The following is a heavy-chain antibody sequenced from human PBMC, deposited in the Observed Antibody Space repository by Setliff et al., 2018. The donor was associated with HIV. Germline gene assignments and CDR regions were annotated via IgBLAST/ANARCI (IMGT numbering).Heavy chain of an antibody. J-gene: IGHJ4*02. CDR2: IYNSVTT. V-gene: IGHV4-38-2*01. CDR1: GYSINSGYY. Sequence: SETLSLTCAVSGYSINSGYYWSWIRQAPGKGLQWIGFIYNSVTTNYNPSFKSRTTMSLDMSRNQFSLKLTSVTAADSAVYYCARFEVTTMSTRDYWGQGTLVTVSS. CDR3: ARFEVTTMSTRDY. D-gene: IGHD4-17*01.